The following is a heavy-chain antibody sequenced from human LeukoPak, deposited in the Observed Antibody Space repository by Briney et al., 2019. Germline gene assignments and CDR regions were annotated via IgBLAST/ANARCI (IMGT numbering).Heavy chain of an antibody. D-gene: IGHD4-23*01. J-gene: IGHJ6*03. CDR1: GGSFSGYY. CDR2: INHSGST. CDR3: ARKPPVAYYYMDV. V-gene: IGHV4-34*01. Sequence: SETLSLTCAVYGGSFSGYYWSWIRQPPGKGLEWIGEINHSGSTNYNPSLKSRVTISVDMSKNQFSLKLSSVTAADTAVYYCARKPPVAYYYMDVWGKGTTVTVSS.